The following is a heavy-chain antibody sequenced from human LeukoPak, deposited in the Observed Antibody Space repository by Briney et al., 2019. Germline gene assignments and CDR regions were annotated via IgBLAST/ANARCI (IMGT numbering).Heavy chain of an antibody. CDR2: INPNTGGT. CDR3: GRGNKSFDP. V-gene: IGHV1-2*02. J-gene: IGHJ5*02. Sequence: ASVKASCKASGYTFTNYYVHWVRQAPGQGLEWMGWINPNTGGTNYAQKFQGRVTMTKDTSTNAAYMELNKLTSDDTAVYYCGRGNKSFDPWGQGTLVTVSS. CDR1: GYTFTNYY.